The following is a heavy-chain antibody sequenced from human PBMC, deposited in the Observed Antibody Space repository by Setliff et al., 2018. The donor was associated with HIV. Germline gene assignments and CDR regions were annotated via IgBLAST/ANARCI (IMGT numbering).Heavy chain of an antibody. D-gene: IGHD6-6*01. CDR3: AADLIIAGRLDYYYMDV. CDR2: IVAGSGNT. V-gene: IGHV1-58*02. CDR1: GFTFISSA. J-gene: IGHJ6*03. Sequence: PVKVSCKASGFTFISSAMQWVRQARGQRLEWIGWIVAGSGNTNYAQKFQERVSITRDMSTSSAYMELSNLRSEDTAVYYCAADLIIAGRLDYYYMDVWGKGTTVTVSS.